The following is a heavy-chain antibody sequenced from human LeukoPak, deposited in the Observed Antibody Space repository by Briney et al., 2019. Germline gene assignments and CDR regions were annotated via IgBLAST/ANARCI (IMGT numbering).Heavy chain of an antibody. J-gene: IGHJ4*02. CDR1: GFTFSSYA. CDR2: ISSSSSYI. V-gene: IGHV3-21*01. Sequence: GGSLRLSCAASGFTFSSYAMSWVRQAPGKGLEWVSSISSSSSYIYYADSVKGRFTISRDNAKNSLYLQMNSLRAEDTAVYYCARDGSGYYPFDYWGQGTLVTVSS. CDR3: ARDGSGYYPFDY. D-gene: IGHD3-22*01.